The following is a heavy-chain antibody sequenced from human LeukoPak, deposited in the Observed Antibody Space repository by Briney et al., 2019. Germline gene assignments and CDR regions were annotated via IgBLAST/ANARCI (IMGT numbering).Heavy chain of an antibody. Sequence: SVKVSCKASGGTFSSYAISWVRQAPGQGLEWMGGIIPIFGTANYAQKFQGRVTITADESTSTAYMELSSLRSDDTAVYYCARDRIAAAGTTSGYWGQGTLVTVSS. J-gene: IGHJ4*02. D-gene: IGHD6-13*01. CDR2: IIPIFGTA. CDR3: ARDRIAAAGTTSGY. V-gene: IGHV1-69*01. CDR1: GGTFSSYA.